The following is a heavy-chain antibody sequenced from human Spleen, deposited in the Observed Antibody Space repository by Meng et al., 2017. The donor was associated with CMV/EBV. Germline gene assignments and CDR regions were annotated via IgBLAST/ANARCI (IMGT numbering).Heavy chain of an antibody. CDR2: IYYSGST. J-gene: IGHJ3*02. CDR1: GGSISSGGYY. Sequence: SETLSLTCTVSGGSISSGGYYWSWIRQHPGKGLEWIGYIYYSGSTYYNPSLKSRVTISVDTSKNQFSLKLSSVTAADTAVYYCARDRNRLYYYDSSGAHHFDIWGQGTMVTVSS. CDR3: ARDRNRLYYYDSSGAHHFDI. V-gene: IGHV4-31*03. D-gene: IGHD3-22*01.